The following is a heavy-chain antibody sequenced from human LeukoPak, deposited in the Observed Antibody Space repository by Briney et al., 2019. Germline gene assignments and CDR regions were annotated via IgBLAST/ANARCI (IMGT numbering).Heavy chain of an antibody. CDR3: ARTLGQIAVDY. J-gene: IGHJ4*02. V-gene: IGHV1-18*01. CDR2: ISAYNGNT. CDR1: GGTFSSYA. D-gene: IGHD3-10*01. Sequence: GSSVKVSCKASGGTFSSYAISWVRQAPGQGLEWMGWISAYNGNTNYAQKLQGRVTMTTDTSTSTAYMELRSLRSDDTAVYYCARTLGQIAVDYWGQGTLVTVSS.